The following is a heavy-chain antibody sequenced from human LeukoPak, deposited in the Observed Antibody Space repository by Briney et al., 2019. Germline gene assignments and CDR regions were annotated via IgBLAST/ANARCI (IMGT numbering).Heavy chain of an antibody. CDR1: GYTFTSYG. CDR3: AKPLIAVAGAFDY. D-gene: IGHD6-19*01. Sequence: ASVKVSCKASGYTFTSYGISWVRQAPGQGLEWMGIINPSDSSTSYAQKFQGRVTMTRDTSTSTVYMELSSLRSEDTAVYYCAKPLIAVAGAFDYWGQGTLVTVSS. CDR2: INPSDSST. V-gene: IGHV1-46*01. J-gene: IGHJ4*02.